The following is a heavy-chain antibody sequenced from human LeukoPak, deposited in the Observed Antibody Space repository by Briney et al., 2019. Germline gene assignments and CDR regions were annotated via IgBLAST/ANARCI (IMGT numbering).Heavy chain of an antibody. J-gene: IGHJ4*02. V-gene: IGHV4-39*01. CDR3: ARRYSSGWYGYYYDSSGYSGYFDC. D-gene: IGHD3-22*01. Sequence: SETLSLTCTVSGGSISSSSYYWGWIRQPPGKGLEWIGSIYYSGSTYYNPSLKSRVTISVDTSKNQFSLKLSSVTAADTAVYYCARRYSSGWYGYYYDSSGYSGYFDCWGQGTLVTVSS. CDR1: GGSISSSSYY. CDR2: IYYSGST.